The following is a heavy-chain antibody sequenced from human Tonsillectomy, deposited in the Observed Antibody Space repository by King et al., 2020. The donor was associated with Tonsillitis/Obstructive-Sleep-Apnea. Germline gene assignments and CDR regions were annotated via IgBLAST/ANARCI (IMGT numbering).Heavy chain of an antibody. CDR2: IKEDGSEK. D-gene: IGHD2-2*01. J-gene: IGHJ4*02. V-gene: IGHV3-7*01. CDR3: ARGHSCSFDY. CDR1: GFTFSNYW. Sequence: QLVQSGGGLVQPGGSLRLSCAASGFTFSNYWMNWVRQAPGKGLEWVANIKEDGSEKYYVDSVKGRFTISRDNAKNSLYLQMNSLRAEDTAVYYCARGHSCSFDYWGQGTLVTVSS.